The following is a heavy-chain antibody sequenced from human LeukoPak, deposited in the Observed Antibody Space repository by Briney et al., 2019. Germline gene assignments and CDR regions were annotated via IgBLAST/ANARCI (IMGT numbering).Heavy chain of an antibody. Sequence: GGSLRLSCEVSGLTFCNVWMHWVRQTPGQGLVWVCRINTAGSTVYADPVKGRFTISRDNAKNMVYLQMNSLRTEDTAVYYCASFRDTDNWGRGTMVTVSS. CDR3: ASFRDTDN. V-gene: IGHV3-74*01. CDR1: GLTFCNVW. D-gene: IGHD2-21*01. CDR2: INTAGST. J-gene: IGHJ3*01.